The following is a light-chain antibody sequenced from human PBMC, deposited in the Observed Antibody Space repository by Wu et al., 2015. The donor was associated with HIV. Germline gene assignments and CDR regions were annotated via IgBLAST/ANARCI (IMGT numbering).Light chain of an antibody. CDR1: QTISSW. CDR3: QQYYTHST. V-gene: IGKV1-5*03. J-gene: IGKJ2*01. Sequence: DIQMTQSPSTLSASVGDRVTITCRASQTISSWLAWYQQKPGKAPKLLIYKASTLESGVPSRFSGSGSGTEFTLTISSLQPDDFATYYCQQYYTHSTFGQGTKLEIK. CDR2: KAS.